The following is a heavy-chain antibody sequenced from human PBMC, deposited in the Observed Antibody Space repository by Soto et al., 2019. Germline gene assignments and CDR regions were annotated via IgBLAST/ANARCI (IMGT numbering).Heavy chain of an antibody. Sequence: ASVKVSCKASGYTFTSYGISWVRQAPGQGLEWMGWISAYNGNTNYAQKLQGRVTMTTDTSTSTAYVELRSLRSDDTAVYYCARVDYDFWSGEGYWGQGTLVTVSS. CDR3: ARVDYDFWSGEGY. CDR1: GYTFTSYG. V-gene: IGHV1-18*01. CDR2: ISAYNGNT. D-gene: IGHD3-3*01. J-gene: IGHJ4*02.